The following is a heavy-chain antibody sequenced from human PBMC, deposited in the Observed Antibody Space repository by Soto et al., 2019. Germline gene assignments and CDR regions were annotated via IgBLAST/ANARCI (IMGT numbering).Heavy chain of an antibody. CDR3: ARDFFDSSDYTTNWFDP. Sequence: TLSLTCSVSGDSISNTRFYWAWIRQPPGEGLEWIGSIYHTGDAYYNPSLKSRVTISVDTSKNQFSLKLTSVTAADAALYYCARDFFDSSDYTTNWFDPWGQGTLVTVSS. CDR2: IYHTGDA. CDR1: GDSISNTRFY. J-gene: IGHJ5*02. D-gene: IGHD3-22*01. V-gene: IGHV4-39*01.